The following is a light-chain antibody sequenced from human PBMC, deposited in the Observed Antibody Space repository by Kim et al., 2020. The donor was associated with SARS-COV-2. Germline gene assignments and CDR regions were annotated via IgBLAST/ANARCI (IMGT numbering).Light chain of an antibody. J-gene: IGKJ4*01. CDR3: KQYGSAPLT. CDR2: GAS. Sequence: SPCAAATLSCRARHSVRISYFAWFQQKPGQDPRLLIYGASSRATGIPDRFSGSGSGTDFTLTINRLEPEDFAVYYCKQYGSAPLTFGGGTKVDIK. CDR1: HSVRISY. V-gene: IGKV3-20*01.